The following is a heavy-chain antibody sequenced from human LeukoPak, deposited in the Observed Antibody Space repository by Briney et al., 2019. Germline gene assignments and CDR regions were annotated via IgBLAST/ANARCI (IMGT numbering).Heavy chain of an antibody. V-gene: IGHV6-1*01. Sequence: SQTLSLTCAISGDIVSSNSAAWNWIRQSPSRGLEWLGRTYYRSKWYNDYAVSVESRMTINPDTSKNQFSLKLSSVTAADTAVYYCARARVRVVIIRDYYYGMDVWGQGTTVTVSS. CDR1: GDIVSSNSAA. CDR3: ARARVRVVIIRDYYYGMDV. J-gene: IGHJ6*02. D-gene: IGHD3-3*01. CDR2: TYYRSKWYN.